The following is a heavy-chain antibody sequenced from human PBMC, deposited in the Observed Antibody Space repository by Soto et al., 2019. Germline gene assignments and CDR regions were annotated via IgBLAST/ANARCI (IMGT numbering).Heavy chain of an antibody. V-gene: IGHV3-30-3*01. J-gene: IGHJ4*02. CDR3: SSWYDY. CDR1: GFTFSSYA. Sequence: QVQLVESGGGVVQPGRSLRLSCAASGFTFSSYAMHWVHQAPGKGLEWVAVISYDGSNKYYADSVKGRFTISRDNSKNTLYLQMNSLRAEDTAVYYSSSWYDYWGQGTLVTVSS. CDR2: ISYDGSNK. D-gene: IGHD6-13*01.